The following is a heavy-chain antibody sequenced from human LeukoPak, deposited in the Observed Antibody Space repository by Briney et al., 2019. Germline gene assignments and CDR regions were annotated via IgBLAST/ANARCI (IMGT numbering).Heavy chain of an antibody. CDR2: INPSGDST. V-gene: IGHV1-46*01. CDR1: GYTFTNYY. Sequence: GASVKVSCKASGYTFTNYYMHWVRQAPGQGLEWMGIINPSGDSTSHAQKFQGRVTMTRDTSTSTVYMELSSLTSEDTAVYYCGSGSYYNVDNYWGQGTLVTVSS. D-gene: IGHD3-10*01. J-gene: IGHJ4*02. CDR3: GSGSYYNVDNY.